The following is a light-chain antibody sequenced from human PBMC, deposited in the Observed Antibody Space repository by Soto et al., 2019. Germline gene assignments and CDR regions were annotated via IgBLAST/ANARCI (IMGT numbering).Light chain of an antibody. CDR2: AAS. Sequence: DLQMTQSPSSLSASVGDRVTITCRASQTISSSLNWYQQKPGKAPDLLIYAASNLQSGVPSRFSGSGSGSDCTLTISSLQPEDFATYYCQQSYSSPQMYTVGQGTRLEIK. CDR3: QQSYSSPQMYT. CDR1: QTISSS. V-gene: IGKV1-39*01. J-gene: IGKJ2*01.